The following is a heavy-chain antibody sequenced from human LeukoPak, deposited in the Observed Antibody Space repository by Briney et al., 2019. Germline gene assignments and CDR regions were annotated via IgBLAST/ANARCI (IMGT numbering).Heavy chain of an antibody. CDR2: FDPEDGET. Sequence: GASVKLSCKVSGYTPTELSMHWVRQAPGKGLVWVGGFDPEDGETIYAQKFQGRVTMTEATSTDTAYMELSSLRSNDTAVYYCATGRYYDTSGYYPLEYWGQGTLVTDSS. D-gene: IGHD3-22*01. J-gene: IGHJ4*02. CDR1: GYTPTELS. V-gene: IGHV1-24*01. CDR3: ATGRYYDTSGYYPLEY.